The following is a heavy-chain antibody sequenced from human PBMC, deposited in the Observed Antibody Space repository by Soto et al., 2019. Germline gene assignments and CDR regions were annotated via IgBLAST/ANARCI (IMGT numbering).Heavy chain of an antibody. Sequence: ASVKVSCKTSGYTFTSYYMHWVRQAPGQGLEWMGIINPSGGSTSYAQKFQGRVTMTRDTSTSTVYMELSSLRSEDTAVYYCASQMAWIHPRDYYYGMDVRGQGTTVTVSS. J-gene: IGHJ6*02. D-gene: IGHD5-18*01. V-gene: IGHV1-46*01. CDR3: ASQMAWIHPRDYYYGMDV. CDR2: INPSGGST. CDR1: GYTFTSYY.